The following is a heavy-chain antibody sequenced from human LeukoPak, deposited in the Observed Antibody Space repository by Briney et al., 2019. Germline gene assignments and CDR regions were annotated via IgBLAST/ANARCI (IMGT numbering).Heavy chain of an antibody. Sequence: GGSLRLSCAASGFTFDDYTMHWVRQAPGKGLEWVSLISWDGGSTYYADSVKGRFTISRDNSKNSLYLQMNSLRTEDTALYYCAKLAGRSIDFDYWGQGTLVTVSS. D-gene: IGHD6-13*01. J-gene: IGHJ4*02. CDR1: GFTFDDYT. CDR3: AKLAGRSIDFDY. V-gene: IGHV3-43*01. CDR2: ISWDGGST.